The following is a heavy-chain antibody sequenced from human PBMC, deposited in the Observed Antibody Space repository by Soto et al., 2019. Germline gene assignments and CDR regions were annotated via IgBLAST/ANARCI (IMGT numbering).Heavy chain of an antibody. CDR3: ARDEGYDILTGYWVGNAFDI. Sequence: PSETLSLTCTVSGGSIISGGYYWIWIRQHPGKGLEWIGYIYYSGSTYYNPSLKSRVTISVDTSKNQFSLKLSSVTAADTAVYYCARDEGYDILTGYWVGNAFDIWGQGTMVTVSS. V-gene: IGHV4-31*03. J-gene: IGHJ3*02. CDR1: GGSIISGGYY. CDR2: IYYSGST. D-gene: IGHD3-9*01.